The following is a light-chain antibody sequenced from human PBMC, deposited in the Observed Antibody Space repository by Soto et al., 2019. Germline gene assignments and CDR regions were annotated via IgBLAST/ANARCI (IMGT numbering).Light chain of an antibody. Sequence: EIVLTQSPATLSLSPGERATLSCRASQSVSSYLAWYQQKPGQAPRRLIYDASNRATGIPARFSGSGSGTDFTLTISSLEPEDFAVYYCQQRSNSFGQGTRLEIK. CDR3: QQRSNS. CDR2: DAS. V-gene: IGKV3-11*01. J-gene: IGKJ5*01. CDR1: QSVSSY.